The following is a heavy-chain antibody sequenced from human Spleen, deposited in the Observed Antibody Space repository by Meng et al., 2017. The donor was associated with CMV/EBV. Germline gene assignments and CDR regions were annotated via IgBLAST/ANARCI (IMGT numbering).Heavy chain of an antibody. V-gene: IGHV3-11*06. D-gene: IGHD3-10*01. J-gene: IGHJ4*02. CDR2: ISAYSNYI. CDR1: GCIFSDFY. Sequence: GESLKISCAASGCIFSDFYMSCIRQAPGKGLEWVSSISAYSNYIYYADSVKGRFTISRDNAKNSLYLQMSSLRAEDTAVYYCVLGGYPFDWGQGTLVTVSS. CDR3: VLGGYPFD.